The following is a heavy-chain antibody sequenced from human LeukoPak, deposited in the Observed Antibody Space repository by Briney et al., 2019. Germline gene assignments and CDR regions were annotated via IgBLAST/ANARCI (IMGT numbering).Heavy chain of an antibody. CDR1: GYTSTSYD. CDR3: ARGRGPYDFWSGYRLYEVWSDYYGMDV. Sequence: ASVKVSCKASGYTSTSYDINWVRQATGQGPEWMGWMNPNSGNTGYAQKFQGRVTMTRNTSISTAYMELSSLRSEDTAVYYCARGRGPYDFWSGYRLYEVWSDYYGMDVWGQGTTVTVSS. J-gene: IGHJ6*02. V-gene: IGHV1-8*01. CDR2: MNPNSGNT. D-gene: IGHD3-3*01.